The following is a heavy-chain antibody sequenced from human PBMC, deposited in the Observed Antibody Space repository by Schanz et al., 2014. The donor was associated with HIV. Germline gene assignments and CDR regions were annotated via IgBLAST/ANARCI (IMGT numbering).Heavy chain of an antibody. J-gene: IGHJ6*02. D-gene: IGHD2-8*01. V-gene: IGHV1-2*02. CDR1: GYTFTSYY. Sequence: QVQLVQSGAEVKKPGASVKVSCKASGYTFTSYYMHWVRQAPGQGLEWMGWINPNSGDTDYAQKFQGRVTMTRDTSISTAYMELSSLRSDDTAVYYCARDTNFVLDVWGQGTTVTVSS. CDR2: INPNSGDT. CDR3: ARDTNFVLDV.